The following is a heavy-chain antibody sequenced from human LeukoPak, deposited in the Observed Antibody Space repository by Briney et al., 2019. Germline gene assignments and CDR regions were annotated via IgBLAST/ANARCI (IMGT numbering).Heavy chain of an antibody. CDR2: INPIFGIA. V-gene: IGHV1-69*04. D-gene: IGHD6-13*01. Sequence: SVKVSCKASGGTFSSYDISWVRQAPGQGLEWMGRINPIFGIANYAQKFQGRVTITADKSTSTAYMELSSLRSEDTAVYYCARDSGIAAAGSSPFDYWGQGTLVTVSS. J-gene: IGHJ4*02. CDR1: GGTFSSYD. CDR3: ARDSGIAAAGSSPFDY.